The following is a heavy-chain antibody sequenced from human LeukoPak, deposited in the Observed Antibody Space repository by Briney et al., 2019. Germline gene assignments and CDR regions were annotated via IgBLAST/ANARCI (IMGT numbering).Heavy chain of an antibody. Sequence: PGGSLRLSCAASGFTFSSYGMHWVRQAPGKGLEWVAFIRYDGSNKYYADSVKGRFTISRDNSKNTLYLQMNSLRAEDTAVYYCAKRISYSSSWYYYYMDVWGKGTTVTVSS. V-gene: IGHV3-30*02. CDR3: AKRISYSSSWYYYYMDV. J-gene: IGHJ6*03. D-gene: IGHD6-13*01. CDR1: GFTFSSYG. CDR2: IRYDGSNK.